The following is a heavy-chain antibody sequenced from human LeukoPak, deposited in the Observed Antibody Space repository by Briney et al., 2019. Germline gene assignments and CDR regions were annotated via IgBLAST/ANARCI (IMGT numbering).Heavy chain of an antibody. V-gene: IGHV3-23*01. CDR2: ISVRGGIS. D-gene: IGHD2-15*01. J-gene: IGHJ4*02. CDR1: GFTLNSYG. CDR3: AKERGCTAGSCARIPDY. Sequence: GGSLRLACAASGFTLNSYGITWVRHAAGRGRGWVSAISVRGGISYYGDSGKGRFPISRDNYNNTMYLQMHSLRVEDTAVYYCAKERGCTAGSCARIPDYWGQGTLVTVSS.